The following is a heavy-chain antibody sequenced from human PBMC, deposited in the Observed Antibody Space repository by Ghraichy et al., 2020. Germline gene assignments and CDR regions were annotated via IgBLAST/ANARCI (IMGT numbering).Heavy chain of an antibody. CDR1: GGTFSSYA. D-gene: IGHD3-10*01. CDR2: IIPILGIA. CDR3: ASVPDYYGSGSSLPYYYGMDV. J-gene: IGHJ6*02. V-gene: IGHV1-69*04. Sequence: SVKVSCKASGGTFSSYAISWVRQAPGQGLEWMGRIIPILGIANYAQKFQGRVTITADKSTSTAYMELSSLRSEDTAVYYCASVPDYYGSGSSLPYYYGMDVWGQGTTVTVSS.